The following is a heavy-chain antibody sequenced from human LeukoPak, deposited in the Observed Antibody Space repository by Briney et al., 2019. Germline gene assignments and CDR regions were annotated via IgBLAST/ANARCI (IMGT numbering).Heavy chain of an antibody. Sequence: PSETLSLTCTVSSGSINSYYWGWVRQPPGKGLEWIGRIYTTGATQYNPSLKSRVTMSIDTSTNQFSLNLRSMTAADTAVYYCGRQCYTAAYYFLDFWSQGTLVAVS. CDR1: SGSINSYY. J-gene: IGHJ4*02. CDR3: GRQCYTAAYYFLDF. CDR2: IYTTGAT. V-gene: IGHV4-4*07. D-gene: IGHD2-8*01.